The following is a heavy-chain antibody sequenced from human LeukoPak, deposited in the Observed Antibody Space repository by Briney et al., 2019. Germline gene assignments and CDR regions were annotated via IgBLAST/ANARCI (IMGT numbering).Heavy chain of an antibody. CDR2: ISGSGGST. CDR3: ARDRPNYYGSDGHYYRRDGDY. Sequence: GGSLRLSCAASGFTFSSYAMRWIRQAPGEGLEWVSAISGSGGSTYYADSVKGRFTISRDNSKNTLYLQMNSLRAEDTAVYYCARDRPNYYGSDGHYYRRDGDYWGRGTLVSVSS. D-gene: IGHD3-22*01. CDR1: GFTFSSYA. V-gene: IGHV3-23*01. J-gene: IGHJ4*02.